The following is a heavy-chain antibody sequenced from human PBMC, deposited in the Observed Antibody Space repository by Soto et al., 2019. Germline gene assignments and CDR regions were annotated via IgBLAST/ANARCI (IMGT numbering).Heavy chain of an antibody. V-gene: IGHV1-8*01. D-gene: IGHD6-19*01. CDR2: MNPNSGNT. J-gene: IGHJ6*02. Sequence: GASVKVSCKASGYTFTSYDINWVRQATGQGLEWMGWMNPNSGNTGYAQKFQGRVTMTRNTSISTAYMELSSLRSEDTAVYYCARVRWARRNSGWYWGSSLNYYYGMDVWGQGTTVTVSS. CDR3: ARVRWARRNSGWYWGSSLNYYYGMDV. CDR1: GYTFTSYD.